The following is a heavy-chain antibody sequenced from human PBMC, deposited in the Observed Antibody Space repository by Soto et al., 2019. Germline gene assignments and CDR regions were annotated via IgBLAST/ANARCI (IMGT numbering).Heavy chain of an antibody. J-gene: IGHJ4*02. V-gene: IGHV3-23*01. CDR1: GFTFSSYA. CDR2: ISGSGGST. CDR3: AKDGLWVTTVTDY. Sequence: EVQLLESGGGLVQPGGSLRLSCAASGFTFSSYAMSWVHQAPGKGLEWVSAISGSGGSTYYADSVKGRFTISRDNSKNTLYLQMNSLRAEDTAVYYCAKDGLWVTTVTDYWGQGTLVTVSS. D-gene: IGHD4-17*01.